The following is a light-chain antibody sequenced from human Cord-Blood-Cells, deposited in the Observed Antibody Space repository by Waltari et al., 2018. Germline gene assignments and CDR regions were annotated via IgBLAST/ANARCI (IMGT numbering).Light chain of an antibody. V-gene: IGKV3-11*01. CDR1: QSVSSY. J-gene: IGKJ4*01. CDR3: QQRSNWLT. Sequence: EIVLTQSPATLSLSPGERATLSCRASQSVSSYLALYQQKPGQAPRLLIYDASNRATGSRARFSGSGSGTDFTLTISSLEPEDFAVYYCQQRSNWLTFGGGTKVEIK. CDR2: DAS.